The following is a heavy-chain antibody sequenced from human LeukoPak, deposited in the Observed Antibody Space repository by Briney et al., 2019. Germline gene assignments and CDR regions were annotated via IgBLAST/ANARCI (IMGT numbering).Heavy chain of an antibody. Sequence: GGSLRLSRAASGFTFSSYWMSWVRQAPGKGLEWVANIKQDGSEKYYVDSVKGRFTISRDNAKNSLYLQMNSLRAEDTAVYYCARSSYGRWGYYYYYGMDVWGQGTTVTVSS. CDR2: IKQDGSEK. CDR1: GFTFSSYW. CDR3: ARSSYGRWGYYYYYGMDV. V-gene: IGHV3-7*01. J-gene: IGHJ6*02. D-gene: IGHD5-18*01.